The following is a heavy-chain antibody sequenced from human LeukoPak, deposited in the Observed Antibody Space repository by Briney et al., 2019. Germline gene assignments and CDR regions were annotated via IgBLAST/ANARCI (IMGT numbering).Heavy chain of an antibody. CDR1: GFTFSSYA. CDR3: ARADTYYYDSSGYCALDY. CDR2: ISYDGSNK. Sequence: PGGSLRLSCAASGFTFSSYAMHWVRQAPGKGLEWVAVISYDGSNKYYADSVKGRFTISRDNAKNSLYLQMNSLRAEDTAVYYCARADTYYYDSSGYCALDYWGQGTLVTVSS. J-gene: IGHJ4*02. D-gene: IGHD3-22*01. V-gene: IGHV3-30-3*01.